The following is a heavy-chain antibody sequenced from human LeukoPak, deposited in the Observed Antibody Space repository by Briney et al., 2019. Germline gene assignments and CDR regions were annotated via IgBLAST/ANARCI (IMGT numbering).Heavy chain of an antibody. Sequence: GSLRLSCTASGFTFGDYAMSWIRQPPGKGLEWIGEINHSGSTNYNPSLKSRVTISVDTSKNQFSLKLSSVTAADTAVYYCARGDSSGWPYYFDYWGQGTLVTVSS. V-gene: IGHV4-34*01. CDR1: GFTFGDYA. J-gene: IGHJ4*02. CDR3: ARGDSSGWPYYFDY. CDR2: INHSGST. D-gene: IGHD6-19*01.